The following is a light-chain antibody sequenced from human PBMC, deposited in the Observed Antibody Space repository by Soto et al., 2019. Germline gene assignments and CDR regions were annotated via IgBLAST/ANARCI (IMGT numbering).Light chain of an antibody. J-gene: IGKJ3*01. CDR3: QKYKSAPFT. CDR1: QGVSNY. CDR2: GAN. V-gene: IGKV1-27*01. Sequence: DIQMTQSPSSLSASVGDRVTITCRASQGVSNYLAWYQQKPGKVPELLIYGANTLQSGVPSRFSGSGSGTDFTLTISRLQPEDVATYYCQKYKSAPFTFGPGTKVDIK.